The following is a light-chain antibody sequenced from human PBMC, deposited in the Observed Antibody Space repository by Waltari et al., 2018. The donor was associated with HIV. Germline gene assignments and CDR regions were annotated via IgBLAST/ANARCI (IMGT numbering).Light chain of an antibody. CDR1: QTIDSY. CDR3: QESFSDTFT. CDR2: AAS. Sequence: DIQMTQSPSSLSASIGDKVTITCRASQTIDSYLNWYQQKSGKAPKILIYAASTLQSGVPSRISGSRSGTDFTLTIAGLQPEDVAIYFCQESFSDTFTFGPGTKVEI. V-gene: IGKV1-39*01. J-gene: IGKJ3*01.